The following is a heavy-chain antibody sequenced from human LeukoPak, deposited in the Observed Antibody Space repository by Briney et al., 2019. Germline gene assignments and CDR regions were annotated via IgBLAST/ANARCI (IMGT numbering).Heavy chain of an antibody. D-gene: IGHD1-26*01. V-gene: IGHV7-4-1*02. Sequence: ASVKVSCKASGYTFTNSGINWVRQAPGQGLEWVGWINTNTGNPTYVQGFAGRFVFSLDTSVNTAYLQINSLKAEDTAVYYCARDPLLRAFDIWGQGTMVTVSS. CDR3: ARDPLLRAFDI. J-gene: IGHJ3*02. CDR1: GYTFTNSG. CDR2: INTNTGNP.